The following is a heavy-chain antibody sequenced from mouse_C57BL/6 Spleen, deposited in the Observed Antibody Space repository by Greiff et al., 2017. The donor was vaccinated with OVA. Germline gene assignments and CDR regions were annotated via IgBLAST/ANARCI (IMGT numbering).Heavy chain of an antibody. CDR2: IYPGDGDT. CDR1: GYAFSSSW. J-gene: IGHJ3*01. V-gene: IGHV1-82*01. D-gene: IGHD1-1*01. CDR3: ARWDTTVDTGFAY. Sequence: VQLQESGPELVKPGASVKISCKASGYAFSSSWMNWVKQRPGKGLEWIGRIYPGDGDTTYNGKFKGKATRTADKSSSTAYMQLSSLTAEDSAVYFCARWDTTVDTGFAYWGQGTLVTVSA.